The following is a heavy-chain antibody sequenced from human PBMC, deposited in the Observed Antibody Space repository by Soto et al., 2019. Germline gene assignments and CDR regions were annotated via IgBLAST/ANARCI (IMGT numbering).Heavy chain of an antibody. CDR1: GGSISSSIYY. CDR3: ARHCFVRKTMIVVARTRAYFDY. CDR2: IYYSGST. Sequence: LSLTCTVSGGSISSSIYYWGWIRQPPGKGLEWIGSIYYSGSTYYNPSLKSRVTISVDTSKNQFSLKLSSVTAADTAVYYCARHCFVRKTMIVVARTRAYFDYWGQGTLVTVSS. D-gene: IGHD3-22*01. V-gene: IGHV4-39*01. J-gene: IGHJ4*02.